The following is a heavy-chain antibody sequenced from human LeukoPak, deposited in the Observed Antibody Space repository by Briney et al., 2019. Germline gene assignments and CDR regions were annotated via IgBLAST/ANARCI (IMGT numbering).Heavy chain of an antibody. CDR1: GGSFSGYY. V-gene: IGHV4-34*01. Sequence: SETLSLTCPVYGGSFSGYYWTWIRQPPGKGLEWIGEINHSGSTNYNPSLKSRVTISVDTSKNQFSLKLSSVTAADTAVYYCARGQGTVTTHWGQGTLVTVSS. CDR2: INHSGST. J-gene: IGHJ4*02. CDR3: ARGQGTVTTH. D-gene: IGHD4-17*01.